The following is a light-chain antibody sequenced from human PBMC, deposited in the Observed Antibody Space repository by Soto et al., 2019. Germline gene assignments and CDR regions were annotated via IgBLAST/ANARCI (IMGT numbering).Light chain of an antibody. J-gene: IGKJ2*01. Sequence: DIQMTQSPSSLSACVGDRVTITCRASQSIGIYLNWYQQKPGDPPNLLIYAASSLQRGVPARFSGSGSETDFTLTISSLQPEDFAIYYCQQSFSTPYTFGLGTKVDI. CDR1: QSIGIY. CDR3: QQSFSTPYT. CDR2: AAS. V-gene: IGKV1-39*01.